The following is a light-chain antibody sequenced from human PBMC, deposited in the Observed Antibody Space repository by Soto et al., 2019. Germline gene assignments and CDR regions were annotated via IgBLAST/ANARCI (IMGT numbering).Light chain of an antibody. Sequence: EIVLTQSPGTLSLSPGERATLSCRANQTIASSYFAWYQQKPGQAPSLLIYGASNRAAGVPDRFSGSGSGKYFTLTISRLEHEDLALYYCQQYDISPTFGQGTKVEIK. CDR3: QQYDISPT. J-gene: IGKJ1*01. CDR2: GAS. V-gene: IGKV3-20*01. CDR1: QTIASSY.